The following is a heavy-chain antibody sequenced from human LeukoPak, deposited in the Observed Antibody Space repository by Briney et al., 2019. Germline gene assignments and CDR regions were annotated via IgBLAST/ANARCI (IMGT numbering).Heavy chain of an antibody. CDR2: IYYSGST. V-gene: IGHV4-59*01. Sequence: PSETLSLTCTVSGGSIRGYYWSWIRQPPGKGLEWIGYIYYSGSTNYNPSPKSRVSISVDTSKNQFSLKLTSVTAADTAVYYCARVRTSFDSWGQGTLVTVSS. CDR1: GGSIRGYY. D-gene: IGHD3-10*01. CDR3: ARVRTSFDS. J-gene: IGHJ4*02.